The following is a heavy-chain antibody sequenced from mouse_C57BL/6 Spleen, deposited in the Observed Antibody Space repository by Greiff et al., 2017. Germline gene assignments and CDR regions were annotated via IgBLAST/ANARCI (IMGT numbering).Heavy chain of an antibody. J-gene: IGHJ4*01. D-gene: IGHD1-1*01. V-gene: IGHV1-55*01. CDR2: IYPGSGST. CDR3: ARFNDGSSSTRPYAMDY. Sequence: QVQLQQPGAELVKPGASVKMSCKASGYTFTSYWITWVKQRPGQGLEWIGDIYPGSGSTNYNEKFKSKATLTVDTSSSTAYVQLSSLTSEDSAVYYCARFNDGSSSTRPYAMDYWGQGTSVTVSS. CDR1: GYTFTSYW.